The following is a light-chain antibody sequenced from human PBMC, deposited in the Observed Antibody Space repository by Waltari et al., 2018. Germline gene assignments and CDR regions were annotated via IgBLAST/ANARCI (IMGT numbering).Light chain of an antibody. CDR3: QQYNNWPPWT. J-gene: IGKJ2*02. CDR2: GAS. V-gene: IGKV3-15*01. Sequence: EIVMTQSPATLSVSPGERATLPCRASQSVSSNLAWYQQKPGQAPRLLIYGASTRATGIPARFSGSGSGTEFTLTISSLQSEDFAVYYCQQYNNWPPWTFGQGTKLEIK. CDR1: QSVSSN.